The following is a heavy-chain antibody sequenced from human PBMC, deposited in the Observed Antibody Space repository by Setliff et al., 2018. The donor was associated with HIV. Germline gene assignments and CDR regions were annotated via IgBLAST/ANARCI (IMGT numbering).Heavy chain of an antibody. CDR2: IYYSGSSGST. J-gene: IGHJ4*02. D-gene: IGHD3-3*01. CDR3: ARVPFTTGFDY. V-gene: IGHV4-31*11. CDR1: GGSISSGGYY. Sequence: SETLSLTCAVSGGSISSGGYYWSWIRQHPGKGLEWIGHIYYSGSSGSTYYNPSLRSRVTISVDTSKNHFSLKLSSVTAADTAVFYCARVPFTTGFDYWGQGILVTVSS.